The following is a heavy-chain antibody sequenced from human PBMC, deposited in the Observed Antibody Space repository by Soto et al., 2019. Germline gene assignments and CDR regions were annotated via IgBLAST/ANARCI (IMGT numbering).Heavy chain of an antibody. D-gene: IGHD6-13*01. CDR2: NNYRGDT. CDR3: TSVGSGWKQLDLFAS. Sequence: PSETLSITCAVSGASISNPGYSWTWIRQHPGGGLEWLGSNNYRGDTYYNPSLKSRMTISLDTSKNQFSLWLTSVTAADTAVYYCTSVGSGWKQLDLFASSGQRSQVTVSS. J-gene: IGHJ5*02. CDR1: GASISNPGYS. V-gene: IGHV4-31*11.